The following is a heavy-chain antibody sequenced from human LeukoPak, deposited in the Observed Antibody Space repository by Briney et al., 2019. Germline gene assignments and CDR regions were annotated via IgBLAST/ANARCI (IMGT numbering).Heavy chain of an antibody. CDR1: GYTFSSYG. CDR3: ARVRDYYDFWSGYYAD. V-gene: IGHV1-18*01. Sequence: AAVKVSCKTSGYTFSSYGITWGRQPPGQGLEWLCWISIYSGNTNYTQRLQGRLTMTTDTATSSVSMELKSLRLDDTGVYYCARVRDYYDFWSGYYADWGQGTPVTVSS. J-gene: IGHJ4*02. CDR2: ISIYSGNT. D-gene: IGHD3-3*01.